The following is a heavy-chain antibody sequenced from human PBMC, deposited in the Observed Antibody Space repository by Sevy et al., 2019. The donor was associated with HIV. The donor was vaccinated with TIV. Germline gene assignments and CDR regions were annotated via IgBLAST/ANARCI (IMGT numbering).Heavy chain of an antibody. J-gene: IGHJ4*02. D-gene: IGHD2-21*01. CDR2: IKSRTEGGTP. Sequence: GGSLRLSCAASGFTFSNFWMSWVRQAPGKGLERVGDIKSRTEGGTPDYAAPGKGRFNISRDDSKSTLYLQMNSLKTDDTAVYYCTTGGSILEHWGQGTLVTVSS. V-gene: IGHV3-15*01. CDR3: TTGGSILEH. CDR1: GFTFSNFW.